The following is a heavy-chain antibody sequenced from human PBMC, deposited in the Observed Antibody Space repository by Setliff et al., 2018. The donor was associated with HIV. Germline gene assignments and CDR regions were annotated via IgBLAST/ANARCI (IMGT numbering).Heavy chain of an antibody. CDR2: IKDRTDNYAT. J-gene: IGHJ4*02. CDR1: GFTFSSYA. V-gene: IGHV3-73*01. D-gene: IGHD2-15*01. Sequence: SLRLSCVGSGFTFSSYAIHWVRQASGKGLEWLGRIKDRTDNYATAYAASVKGRFTIFRDDSANTAYLQINSLEIEDTAVYYCTRPQYIYEKGGSDYWGQGTLVTVSS. CDR3: TRPQYIYEKGGSDY.